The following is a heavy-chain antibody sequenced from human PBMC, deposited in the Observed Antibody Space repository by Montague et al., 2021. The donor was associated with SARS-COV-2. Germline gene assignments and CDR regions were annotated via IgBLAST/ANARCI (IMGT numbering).Heavy chain of an antibody. CDR1: GGSLSGYY. D-gene: IGHD3-3*01. CDR3: ARGTDYDFWSGYLRYKWFDP. CDR2: LNPSGNT. J-gene: IGHJ5*02. V-gene: IGHV4-34*01. Sequence: SETLSLTCAVYGGSLSGYYSAWIRLPPGKGLEWIGVLNPSGNTNSNPSLKSRLPISVDTSKKHFSLKISSLTTAATAVYYFARGTDYDFWSGYLRYKWFDPWGLGTPVTVS.